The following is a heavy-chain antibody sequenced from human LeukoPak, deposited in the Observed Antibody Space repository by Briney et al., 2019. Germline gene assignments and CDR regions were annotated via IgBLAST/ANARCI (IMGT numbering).Heavy chain of an antibody. D-gene: IGHD1-1*01. CDR3: VKMEGGRDY. CDR1: GITFSSYA. Sequence: GGSLRLSCAVSGITFSSYAMSGVRQAPGKGLEWVSAISGSGGSTNYADTVKGRFTISRDNSKNTLYLQMNNLRAEDTAVYYCVKMEGGRDYWGQGALVTVSS. J-gene: IGHJ4*02. CDR2: ISGSGGST. V-gene: IGHV3-23*01.